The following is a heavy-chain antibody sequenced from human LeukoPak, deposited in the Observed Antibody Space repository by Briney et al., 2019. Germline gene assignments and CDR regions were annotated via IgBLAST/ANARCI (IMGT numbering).Heavy chain of an antibody. CDR1: GGSISSYY. D-gene: IGHD3-9*01. CDR3: AREYYDILTGYSFFDY. J-gene: IGHJ4*02. Sequence: SETLSLTCTVSGGSISSYYWSWIRQPAGKGLEWIGRIYTNGSTNYNPSLKSRVTMSVDTSKNQFSLKLSSVTAADTAVYYCAREYYDILTGYSFFDYWGQGTLVTVSS. V-gene: IGHV4-4*07. CDR2: IYTNGST.